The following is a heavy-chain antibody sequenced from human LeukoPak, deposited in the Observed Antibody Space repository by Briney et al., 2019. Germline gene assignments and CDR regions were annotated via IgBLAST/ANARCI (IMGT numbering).Heavy chain of an antibody. Sequence: GGSLRLSCTASGFALSGYWMHWVRQAPGKGLVWVSRSSADGSSAVYADSVKGRFTISRGNARNTLYLQMNSLRPEDTATYFCTRVVVGATGLFDSWGQGTLVTVSS. D-gene: IGHD2-15*01. J-gene: IGHJ4*02. CDR2: SSADGSSA. CDR3: TRVVVGATGLFDS. V-gene: IGHV3-74*01. CDR1: GFALSGYW.